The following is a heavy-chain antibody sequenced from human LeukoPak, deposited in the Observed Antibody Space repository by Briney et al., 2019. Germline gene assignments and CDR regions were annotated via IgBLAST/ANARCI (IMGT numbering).Heavy chain of an antibody. CDR2: IKQDGSEK. CDR3: ARDSDMVRGVYYFDY. V-gene: IGHV3-7*01. J-gene: IGHJ4*02. Sequence: QAGGSLRLSCAASGFTFSSYWMSWVRQAPGKGLEWVANIKQDGSEKYYVDSVKGRFTISRDNAKNSLYLQMNSLRAEDTAMYYCARDSDMVRGVYYFDYWGQGTLVTVSS. CDR1: GFTFSSYW. D-gene: IGHD3-10*01.